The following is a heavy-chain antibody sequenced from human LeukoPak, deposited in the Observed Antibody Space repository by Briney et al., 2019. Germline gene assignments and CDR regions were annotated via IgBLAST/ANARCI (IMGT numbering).Heavy chain of an antibody. CDR1: GFTFSSYT. V-gene: IGHV3-21*01. CDR3: ARGGIAGRPVYYYYMDV. Sequence: GGSLRLSCAASGFTFSSYTIHCVRQAPGKGLEWVSSISALRTYISYADSVKGRFTISRDNVEKSAYLELSGLTAHDTAIYYCARGGIAGRPVYYYYMDVWGKGTTVTVSS. J-gene: IGHJ6*03. CDR2: ISALRTYI. D-gene: IGHD6-6*01.